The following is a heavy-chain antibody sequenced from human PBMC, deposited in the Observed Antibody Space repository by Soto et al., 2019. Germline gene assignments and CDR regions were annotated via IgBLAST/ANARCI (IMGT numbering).Heavy chain of an antibody. J-gene: IGHJ4*02. D-gene: IGHD6-19*01. CDR3: AKAASRGWYYSLVY. V-gene: IGHV3-9*01. CDR1: GFTFDDYA. CDR2: LSWNSGTI. Sequence: EVQLVESGGGLVQPGKSLRLSCAASGFTFDDYAMHWVRQVPGKRLECVSGLSWNSGTIDYADSVKGRFTISRDNAKNSLDLQMNRLKPEDTALYYWAKAASRGWYYSLVYWGQGSLVTVSS.